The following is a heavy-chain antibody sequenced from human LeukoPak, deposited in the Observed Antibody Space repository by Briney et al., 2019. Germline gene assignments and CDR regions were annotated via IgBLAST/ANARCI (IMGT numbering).Heavy chain of an antibody. D-gene: IGHD2-2*01. Sequence: PGGSLRLSCTTSGFTFGDYGMSWFRQAPGKGLEWVGFIRSKDYGGTTEYAASVKGRFTILRDDSKSIAYLQMNSLKTEDTAVYYCSKLTGYSTTDYGMDVWGQGTTVIVSS. CDR2: IRSKDYGGTT. J-gene: IGHJ6*02. CDR1: GFTFGDYG. CDR3: SKLTGYSTTDYGMDV. V-gene: IGHV3-49*03.